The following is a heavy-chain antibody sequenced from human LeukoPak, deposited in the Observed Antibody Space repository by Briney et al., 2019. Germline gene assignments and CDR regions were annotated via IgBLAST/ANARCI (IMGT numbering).Heavy chain of an antibody. CDR3: ARDLSITIIRGITFEY. CDR2: IYQTGST. CDR1: GYSISSDNY. V-gene: IGHV4-38-2*02. Sequence: PSETLSLTCTVSGYSISSDNYWGWIRQPPGKGLEWTGNIYQTGSTYYNPSLTSRVTISIDTSKNQFSLKLSSVTAADTAVYYCARDLSITIIRGITFEYWGQGALVTVSS. J-gene: IGHJ4*02. D-gene: IGHD3-10*01.